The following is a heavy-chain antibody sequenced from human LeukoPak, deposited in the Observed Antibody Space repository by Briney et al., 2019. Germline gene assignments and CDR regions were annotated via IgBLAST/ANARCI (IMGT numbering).Heavy chain of an antibody. D-gene: IGHD3-22*01. Sequence: SETLSLTCTVSGGSISSSSYDWGWIRQPPGKGLEWIGSIYYSGSTYYNPSLKSRVTISVDTSKNQFSLKLSSVTAADTAVYSSARHRYYYDSSGYYPFDYWGQGTLVTVSS. J-gene: IGHJ4*02. CDR3: ARHRYYYDSSGYYPFDY. CDR2: IYYSGST. V-gene: IGHV4-39*01. CDR1: GGSISSSSYD.